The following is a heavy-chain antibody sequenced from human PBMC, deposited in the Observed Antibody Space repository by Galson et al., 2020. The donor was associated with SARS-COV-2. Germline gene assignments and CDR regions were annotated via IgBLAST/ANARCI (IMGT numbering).Heavy chain of an antibody. Sequence: GGPPRPSCAALGFSLTSHPMHRVPQAPGKGLEWVAASSYDGTQELYPEPVKGRFTISRDNSQSTLHLQINGLRVDDTAVYYCVRDKLGDTHELDFWGQGTLVTVSS. J-gene: IGHJ4*02. V-gene: IGHV3-30*04. CDR1: GFSLTSHP. CDR3: VRDKLGDTHELDF. D-gene: IGHD5-18*01. CDR2: SSYDGTQE.